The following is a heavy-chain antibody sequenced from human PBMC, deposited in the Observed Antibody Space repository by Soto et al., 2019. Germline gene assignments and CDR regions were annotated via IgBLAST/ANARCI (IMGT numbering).Heavy chain of an antibody. CDR2: ISSSSSYI. CDR3: ARVFGIAAAGNADYYYGMDV. D-gene: IGHD6-13*01. Sequence: GGSLRLSCAASGFTFSSYSMNWVRQAPGKGLEWVSSISSSSSYIYYAGSVKGRFTISRDNAKNSLYLQMNSLRAEDTAVYYCARVFGIAAAGNADYYYGMDVWGQGTTVTVSS. J-gene: IGHJ6*02. V-gene: IGHV3-21*01. CDR1: GFTFSSYS.